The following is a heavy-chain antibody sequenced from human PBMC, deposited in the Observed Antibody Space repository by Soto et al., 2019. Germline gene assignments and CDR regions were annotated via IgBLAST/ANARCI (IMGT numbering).Heavy chain of an antibody. CDR3: AREDDTAIESYYYYYGMDV. Sequence: GASVKVSCKASGYTFTSYGISWVRQAPGQGLEWMGWISAYNGNTNYAQKLQGRVTMTTDTSTSTAYMELRSLRSDDTAVYYCAREDDTAIESYYYYYGMDVWGQGTTVTVSS. J-gene: IGHJ6*02. CDR1: GYTFTSYG. D-gene: IGHD5-18*01. V-gene: IGHV1-18*04. CDR2: ISAYNGNT.